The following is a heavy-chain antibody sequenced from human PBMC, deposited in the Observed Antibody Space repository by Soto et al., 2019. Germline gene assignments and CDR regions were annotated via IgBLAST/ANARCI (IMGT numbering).Heavy chain of an antibody. J-gene: IGHJ6*03. Sequence: QVHLVQSGAEVKKPGASVKVSCKASGYTFTSYDINWVRQVAGQGLEWMGWMNPNSGDTAYAQEFHGRVTMSRNTSISIAYMERSSLRPADTAVYYCARGLKMLRVFGLKTYYYYYMDVWGKGTTVTLSS. CDR3: ARGLKMLRVFGLKTYYYYYMDV. CDR1: GYTFTSYD. CDR2: MNPNSGDT. V-gene: IGHV1-8*01. D-gene: IGHD3-10*01.